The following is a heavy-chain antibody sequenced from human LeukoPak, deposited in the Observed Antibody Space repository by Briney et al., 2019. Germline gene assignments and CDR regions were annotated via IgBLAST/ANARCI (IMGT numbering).Heavy chain of an antibody. V-gene: IGHV1-18*04. Sequence: SVKVSCKASGYTFTSYGISWVRQAPGQGLEWMGWISAYNGNTNYAQKLQGRVTMTTDISTSTAYMELRSLRSDDTAVYYCARNDYGDRAVAFDIWGQGTMVTVSS. J-gene: IGHJ3*02. D-gene: IGHD4-17*01. CDR2: ISAYNGNT. CDR3: ARNDYGDRAVAFDI. CDR1: GYTFTSYG.